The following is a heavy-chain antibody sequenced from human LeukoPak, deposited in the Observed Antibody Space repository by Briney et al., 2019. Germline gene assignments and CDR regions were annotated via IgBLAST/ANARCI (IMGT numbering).Heavy chain of an antibody. Sequence: GGSLRLSCAASGFSVSEYYVTWVRQAPRKGLEWISYITRENWIYYSDSVKGRFTISRDHAKNSVYLEKNSLRADDTAVYYCARGLHLDSSGSLYYWGQGTLVTVSS. J-gene: IGHJ4*02. CDR3: ARGLHLDSSGSLYY. D-gene: IGHD3-22*01. V-gene: IGHV3-11*01. CDR2: ITRENWI. CDR1: GFSVSEYY.